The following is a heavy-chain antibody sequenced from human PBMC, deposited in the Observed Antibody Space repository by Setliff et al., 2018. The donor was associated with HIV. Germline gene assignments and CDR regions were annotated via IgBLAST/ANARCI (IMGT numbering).Heavy chain of an antibody. Sequence: ASVKVSCKASGYTFTRYFMNWVRQAPGQGLEWMGWLNTNTWNPTYAQGFTGRFVFSLDTSVSTAYLQISSLKAEDSAVYYCARRMEMTPIGYWGQGTLVTVSS. J-gene: IGHJ4*02. V-gene: IGHV7-4-1*02. CDR1: GYTFTRYF. D-gene: IGHD2-15*01. CDR2: LNTNTWNP. CDR3: ARRMEMTPIGY.